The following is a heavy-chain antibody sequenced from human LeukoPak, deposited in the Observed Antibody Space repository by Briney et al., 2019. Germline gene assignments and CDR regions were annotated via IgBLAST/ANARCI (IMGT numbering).Heavy chain of an antibody. CDR3: AKGYCSGGSCYWGDY. J-gene: IGHJ4*02. D-gene: IGHD2-15*01. CDR1: GFTFSSSA. V-gene: IGHV3-23*01. CDR2: ISNNGGYT. Sequence: GGSLRLSCAASGFTFSSSAMSWVRQAPGKGLEWVSAISNNGGYTYYADSVQGRFTISRDNSKNTLYLQMNSLRPEDTAVYYCAKGYCSGGSCYWGDYWGQGTLVTVSS.